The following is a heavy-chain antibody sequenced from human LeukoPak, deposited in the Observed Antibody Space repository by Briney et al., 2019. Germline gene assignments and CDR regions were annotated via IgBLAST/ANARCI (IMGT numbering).Heavy chain of an antibody. V-gene: IGHV3-23*01. Sequence: GGSLRLSCAASGFTFSSYAMSWVRQAPGKGLEWVSAISGSGGSTYYADSVKGRFTISRDNSKNTLYLQMNSLRAEDTAVYYCVRSGWSGDFDLWGRGTLVTVSS. CDR3: VRSGWSGDFDL. CDR1: GFTFSSYA. CDR2: ISGSGGST. D-gene: IGHD6-13*01. J-gene: IGHJ2*01.